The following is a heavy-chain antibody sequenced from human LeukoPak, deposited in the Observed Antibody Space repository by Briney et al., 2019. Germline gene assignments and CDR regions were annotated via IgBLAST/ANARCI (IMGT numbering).Heavy chain of an antibody. Sequence: SETLSLTCTVSGGSISSYYWSWIRQPPGKGLEWIGYIYYSGSTNYNPPLKSRVTISVDTSKNQFSLKLSSATAADTAVYYCARAGLDTAMATAWTMDYWGQGTLVTVSS. CDR1: GGSISSYY. CDR2: IYYSGST. V-gene: IGHV4-59*01. D-gene: IGHD5-18*01. CDR3: ARAGLDTAMATAWTMDY. J-gene: IGHJ4*02.